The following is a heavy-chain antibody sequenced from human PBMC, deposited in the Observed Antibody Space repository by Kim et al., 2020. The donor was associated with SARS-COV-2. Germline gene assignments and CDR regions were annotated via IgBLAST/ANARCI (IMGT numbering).Heavy chain of an antibody. CDR1: GFTFSSYS. CDR3: ARGPRFHSYYFDY. J-gene: IGHJ4*02. D-gene: IGHD3-10*01. CDR2: ISSSSSYI. Sequence: GGSLRLSCAASGFTFSSYSMNWVRQAPGKGLEWVSSISSSSSYIYYADSVKGRFTISRDNAKNSLYLQMNSLRAEDTAVYYCARGPRFHSYYFDYWGQGTLVTVSS. V-gene: IGHV3-21*01.